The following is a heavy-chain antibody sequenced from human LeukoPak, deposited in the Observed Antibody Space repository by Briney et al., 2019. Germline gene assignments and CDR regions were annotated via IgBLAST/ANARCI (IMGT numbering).Heavy chain of an antibody. J-gene: IGHJ4*02. CDR1: GGTFSSYA. V-gene: IGHV1-69*13. CDR2: IIPIFGTA. CDR3: ARDRDIAAAGTCDY. D-gene: IGHD6-13*01. Sequence: GASVKVSCKASGGTFSSYAISWVRQAPGQGLEWMGGIIPIFGTANYAQKFQGRVTITADESTSTAYMELSSLRSEDTAVYYCARDRDIAAAGTCDYWGQGTLVTVSS.